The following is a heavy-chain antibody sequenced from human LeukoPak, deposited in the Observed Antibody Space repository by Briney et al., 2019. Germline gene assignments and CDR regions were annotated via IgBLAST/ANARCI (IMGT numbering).Heavy chain of an antibody. CDR2: ISSSGSTI. Sequence: GGSLRLSCGASGFTFRSYEMNWVRQAPGKGLEWVSYISSSGSTIYYADSMKGRFTISRDNAENSLYLQMNSPRAEDTAVYYCARGYGLGIWGQGTMVTVSS. CDR3: ARGYGLGI. J-gene: IGHJ3*02. V-gene: IGHV3-48*03. CDR1: GFTFRSYE.